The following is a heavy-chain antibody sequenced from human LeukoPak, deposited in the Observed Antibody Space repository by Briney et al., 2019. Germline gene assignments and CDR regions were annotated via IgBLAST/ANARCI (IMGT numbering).Heavy chain of an antibody. CDR1: GDSISTYY. V-gene: IGHV4-59*01. J-gene: IGHJ3*02. CDR3: ARDQTSKGDAFDI. CDR2: IYDSGST. Sequence: SETLSLTCTVSGDSISTYYWSWIRQPPGKGLEWIGYIYDSGSTNYNPSLKSRVTISVDTSKNQFSLKLSSVTAADTAVYYCARDQTSKGDAFDIWGQGTMVTVSS.